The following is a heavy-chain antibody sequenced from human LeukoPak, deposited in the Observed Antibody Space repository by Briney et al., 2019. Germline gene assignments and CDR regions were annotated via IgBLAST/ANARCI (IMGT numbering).Heavy chain of an antibody. V-gene: IGHV3-21*01. D-gene: IGHD5-12*01. CDR2: ISYTSTHI. CDR1: GLTFSSYP. J-gene: IGHJ4*02. CDR3: ARSPPRGYSGHDDWPGYNFDY. Sequence: GGSLRLSCAASGLTFSSYPMNWVRQAPGEGLEWVSSISYTSTHINYADSVKGRFTISRDNAKNSLYLQMSSLRAEDTAVYYCARSPPRGYSGHDDWPGYNFDYWGQGTLVTVSS.